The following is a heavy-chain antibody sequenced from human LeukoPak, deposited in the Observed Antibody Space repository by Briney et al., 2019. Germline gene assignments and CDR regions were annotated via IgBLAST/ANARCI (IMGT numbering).Heavy chain of an antibody. CDR2: IDHSGST. CDR1: GFTFSNYG. J-gene: IGHJ6*03. Sequence: GSLRLSCAASGFTFSNYGMSWVRQAPGKGLEWIGEIDHSGSTNYNPSLKSRVTISVDTSKNQFSLKLSSVTAADTAVYYCARVAGYYYYYYMDVWGKGTTVTISS. V-gene: IGHV4-4*02. CDR3: ARVAGYYYYYYMDV. D-gene: IGHD6-19*01.